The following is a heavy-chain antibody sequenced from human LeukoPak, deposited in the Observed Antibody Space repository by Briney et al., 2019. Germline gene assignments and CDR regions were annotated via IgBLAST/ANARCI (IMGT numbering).Heavy chain of an antibody. J-gene: IGHJ6*02. D-gene: IGHD3-22*01. CDR3: ARAPDYFESSENGMDV. CDR2: ISTKTGNP. CDR1: GNTFSNYG. Sequence: ASVKVSCKASGNTFSNYGLSWVRQAPGQGLEWMGWISTKTGNPMYAQGFTGRFVLSLDTSVNTAYLQINSLKAEDTAVYYCARAPDYFESSENGMDVWGQGTTVTVSS. V-gene: IGHV7-4-1*02.